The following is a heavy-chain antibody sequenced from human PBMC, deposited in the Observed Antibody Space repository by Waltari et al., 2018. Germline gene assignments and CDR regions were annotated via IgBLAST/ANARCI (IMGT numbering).Heavy chain of an antibody. V-gene: IGHV3-23*01. CDR2: LGGSGNDN. Sequence: GRQVKGKGLGWVSRLGGSGNDNDYADTVKGMFTISRYNTKNTLYLQMNSVGADETALCDCAKNLGYSGYGGGVHYWGRGTLVTVSS. CDR3: AKNLGYSGYGGGVHY. J-gene: IGHJ4*02. D-gene: IGHD5-12*01.